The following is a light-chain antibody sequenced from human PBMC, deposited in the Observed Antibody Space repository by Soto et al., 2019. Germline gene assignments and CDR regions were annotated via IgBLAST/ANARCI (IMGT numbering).Light chain of an antibody. CDR3: CSFAGSSTFWV. V-gene: IGLV2-23*02. Sequence: ALTQPASVSGSPGQSITISCRGTTSDVGGYDVVSWYQQHPGKAPKLMIFEVNQRPSGVSDRFSGSKSGNTAYLTISGLQAGDEADYYCCSFAGSSTFWVFGGGTK. CDR2: EVN. J-gene: IGLJ3*02. CDR1: TSDVGGYDV.